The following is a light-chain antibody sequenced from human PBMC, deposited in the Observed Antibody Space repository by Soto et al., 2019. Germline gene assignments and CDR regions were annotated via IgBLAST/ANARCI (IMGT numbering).Light chain of an antibody. Sequence: TVGDRVTISCQARQDISRYLNWYQHKPGRAPQLLINNVSSLETGVPSRFSASGSGTQFTLTINGLQPEDLATYYCQHYDIPPSPSAGGTKV. J-gene: IGKJ4*01. V-gene: IGKV1-33*01. CDR1: QDISRY. CDR2: NVS. CDR3: QHYDIPPSP.